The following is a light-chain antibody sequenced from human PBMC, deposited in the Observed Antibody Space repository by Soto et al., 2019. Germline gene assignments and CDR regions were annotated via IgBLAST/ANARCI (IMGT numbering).Light chain of an antibody. V-gene: IGLV2-14*03. CDR3: SSYTSSSTYV. CDR2: DVS. Sequence: QSALTQPASVSGSPGQSITISCTGTSSDVGGYNYVSWYQHHPGKAPKVMIYDVSNRPSGVSNRFSGSKSVNTASLIISGLHAEDEADYYCSSYTSSSTYVFGTGTKLTVL. J-gene: IGLJ1*01. CDR1: SSDVGGYNY.